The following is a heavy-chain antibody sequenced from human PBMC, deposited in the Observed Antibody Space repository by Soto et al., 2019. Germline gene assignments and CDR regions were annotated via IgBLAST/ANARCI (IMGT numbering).Heavy chain of an antibody. CDR1: GYTFTSYA. V-gene: IGHV1-3*05. CDR2: INAGNGTT. CDR3: ARAWVVVTAPDY. D-gene: IGHD2-21*02. Sequence: QVQLVQSGAEETKPGASVQVSCKASGYTFTSYAMHWVRQAPGQRLEWMGWINAGNGTTKYSQKFQGRVTITRDTSASTAYMELSSLRSEDTAVYYCARAWVVVTAPDYWGQGTLVTVSS. J-gene: IGHJ4*02.